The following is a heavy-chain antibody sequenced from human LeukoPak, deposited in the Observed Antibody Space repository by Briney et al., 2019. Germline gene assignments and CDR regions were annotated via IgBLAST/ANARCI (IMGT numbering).Heavy chain of an antibody. J-gene: IGHJ4*02. D-gene: IGHD5-18*01. Sequence: SETLSLTCAVSGASMNTHYWGWIRQPPGKGLEWIGYMLDTVTTKDNPSLKSRFTLSADTSKNQFSLRLTSVTAADTAVYYCATINRGNIFGYFDFWGQGIPVTVSS. CDR3: ATINRGNIFGYFDF. V-gene: IGHV4-59*11. CDR1: GASMNTHY. CDR2: MLDTVTT.